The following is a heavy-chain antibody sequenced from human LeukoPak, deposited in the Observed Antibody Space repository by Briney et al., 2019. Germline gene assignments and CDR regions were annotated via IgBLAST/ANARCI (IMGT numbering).Heavy chain of an antibody. Sequence: PSETLSLTCAVYGGSFSGYYWSWIRQPPGKGLEWTGEINHSGSTNYNPSLKSRVTISVDTSKNQFSLKLSSVTAADTAVYYCARVRPEADCSGGSCYSRGYDYYYYYMDVWGKGTTVTVSS. V-gene: IGHV4-34*01. CDR2: INHSGST. D-gene: IGHD2-15*01. CDR1: GGSFSGYY. J-gene: IGHJ6*03. CDR3: ARVRPEADCSGGSCYSRGYDYYYYYMDV.